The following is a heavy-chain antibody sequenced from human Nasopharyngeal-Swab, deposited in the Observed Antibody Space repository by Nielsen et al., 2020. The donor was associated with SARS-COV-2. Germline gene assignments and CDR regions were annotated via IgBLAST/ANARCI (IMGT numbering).Heavy chain of an antibody. D-gene: IGHD3-10*01. Sequence: SETLSLTCTVSGGSISSGSYYWSWIRQPAGKGLEWIGRIYTSGSTNYNPSLKSRVTISVDTSKNQFSLKLSSVTAADTAVYYCASLAGTMVRGVIPHRYYYYGMDVWGQGTTVTVSS. CDR2: IYTSGST. J-gene: IGHJ6*02. V-gene: IGHV4-61*02. CDR1: GGSISSGSYY. CDR3: ASLAGTMVRGVIPHRYYYYGMDV.